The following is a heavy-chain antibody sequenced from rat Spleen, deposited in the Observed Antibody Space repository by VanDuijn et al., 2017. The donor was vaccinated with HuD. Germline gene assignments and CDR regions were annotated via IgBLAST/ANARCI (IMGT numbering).Heavy chain of an antibody. CDR2: ILSGGST. CDR3: ARANFDY. J-gene: IGHJ2*01. D-gene: IGHD3-1*01. CDR1: GFSLTTNG. Sequence: QVQLKESGPGLVQPSQTLSLTCTVSGFSLTTNGVSWVRQPPGKGLEWIAAILSGGSTYYNSALKSRLSISRDTSKSQVFLKMNSLQTEDTAMYFCARANFDYWGQGVMVTVSS. V-gene: IGHV2S12*01.